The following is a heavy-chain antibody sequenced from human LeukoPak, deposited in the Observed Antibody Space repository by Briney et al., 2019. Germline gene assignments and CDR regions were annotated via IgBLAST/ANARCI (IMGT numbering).Heavy chain of an antibody. J-gene: IGHJ6*02. CDR3: AKYSSSSNFYYGMDV. Sequence: GGSLRLSCTASGFSFGDYTMSWFRQAPGKGLECVGFIRSKAYGGTTEYAASVKGRFTISRDDSKGIAYLHMNGLKTDDTAVYYCAKYSSSSNFYYGMDVWGQGTTVTVSS. CDR2: IRSKAYGGTT. V-gene: IGHV3-49*03. CDR1: GFSFGDYT. D-gene: IGHD6-6*01.